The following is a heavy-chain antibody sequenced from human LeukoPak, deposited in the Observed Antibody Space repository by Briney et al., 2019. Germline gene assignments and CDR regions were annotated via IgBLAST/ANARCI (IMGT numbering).Heavy chain of an antibody. CDR3: ARSGGGNLYDY. CDR2: IGSSGRSI. CDR1: GFTFSSYE. Sequence: QAGGSLRLSCAASGFTFSSYEINWVRQAPGKGLEWVSYIGSSGRSIYYADSVKGRFTISRDNAENSVYLQMNSLRAEDTAVYYCARSGGGNLYDYWGQGTLVTVSS. D-gene: IGHD4-23*01. J-gene: IGHJ4*02. V-gene: IGHV3-48*03.